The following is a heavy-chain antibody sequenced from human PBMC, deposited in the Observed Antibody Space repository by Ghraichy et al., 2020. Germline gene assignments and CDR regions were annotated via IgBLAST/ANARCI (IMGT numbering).Heavy chain of an antibody. Sequence: ASVKVSCKASGYTFTGYYMHWVRQAPGQGLEWMGWINPNSGGTNYAQKFQGRVTMTRDTSISTAYMELSRLRSDDTAVYYCARDKRGYSSGWYGFDYWGQGTLVTVSS. CDR3: ARDKRGYSSGWYGFDY. D-gene: IGHD6-19*01. CDR2: INPNSGGT. J-gene: IGHJ4*02. CDR1: GYTFTGYY. V-gene: IGHV1-2*02.